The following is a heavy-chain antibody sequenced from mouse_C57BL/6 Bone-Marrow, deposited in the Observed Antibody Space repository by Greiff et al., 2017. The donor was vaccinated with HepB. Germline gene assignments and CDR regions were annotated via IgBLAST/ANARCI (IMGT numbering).Heavy chain of an antibody. J-gene: IGHJ3*01. D-gene: IGHD2-5*01. CDR2: IWRGGST. CDR1: GFSLTSYG. CDR3: AKKKDYSNYGFAY. Sequence: VKLVESGPGLVQPSQSLSITCTVSGFSLTSYGVHWVRQSPGKGLEWLGVIWRGGSTDYNAAFMSRLSITKDNSKSQVFLKMNSLQADDTAIYYCAKKKDYSNYGFAYWGQGTLVTVSA. V-gene: IGHV2-5*01.